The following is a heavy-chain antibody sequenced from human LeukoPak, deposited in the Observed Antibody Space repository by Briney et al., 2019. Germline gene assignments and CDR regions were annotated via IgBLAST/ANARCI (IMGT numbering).Heavy chain of an antibody. CDR1: GFTFSSYA. V-gene: IGHV3-23*01. Sequence: TGGSLGLSRAASGFTFSSYAMEWVRQAPGKGLEWVSYISGSGDNTYYADSVKGRFTISRDNSKNTLSLQMNSLRAEDTAVYYCAKRVTGTTRYFDSWSQGTLVTVSS. CDR3: AKRVTGTTRYFDS. J-gene: IGHJ4*02. D-gene: IGHD1-20*01. CDR2: ISGSGDNT.